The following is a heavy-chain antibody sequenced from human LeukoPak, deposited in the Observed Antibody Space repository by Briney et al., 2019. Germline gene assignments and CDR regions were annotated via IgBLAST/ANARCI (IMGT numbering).Heavy chain of an antibody. V-gene: IGHV4-61*02. Sequence: PSETLSLTFTVSGGSISSGSYYWSWIRQPAGKGLEWIGRIYTSGSTNYNPSLKSRVTISVDTSKNQFSLKLSSVTAADTAVYYCARWTVDPPSKVVSYGMDVWGQGTTVTVSS. CDR1: GGSISSGSYY. D-gene: IGHD2-2*01. CDR3: ARWTVDPPSKVVSYGMDV. CDR2: IYTSGST. J-gene: IGHJ6*02.